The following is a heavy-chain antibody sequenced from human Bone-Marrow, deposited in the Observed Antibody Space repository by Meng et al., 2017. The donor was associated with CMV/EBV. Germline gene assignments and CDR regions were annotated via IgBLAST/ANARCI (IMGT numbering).Heavy chain of an antibody. CDR3: ARVVAAAARPQNWFDP. J-gene: IGHJ5*02. V-gene: IGHV3-11*01. D-gene: IGHD6-13*01. CDR1: GFTFGDYA. Sequence: GESLKISCTASGFTFGDYAMSWVRQAPGKGLEWVSYISSSGSTIYYADSVKGRFTISRDNAKNSLYLQMNSLRAEDTAVYYCARVVAAAARPQNWFDPWGQGTMVTVSS. CDR2: ISSSGSTI.